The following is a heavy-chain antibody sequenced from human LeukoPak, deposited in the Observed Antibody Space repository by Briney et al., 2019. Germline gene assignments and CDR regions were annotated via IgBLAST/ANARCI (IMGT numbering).Heavy chain of an antibody. V-gene: IGHV3-30*04. CDR1: GFTFRSYA. CDR2: ISYDGRNK. Sequence: GGSLRLSCSASGFTFRSYAMHWVRQAPGKGLGWVGIISYDGRNKYYADSVKGRFSISRDNSKNTVYLQMNSLRTEDTAVYYCARDQGTSSSWRYYFDYWGQGTLVTVSS. CDR3: ARDQGTSSSWRYYFDY. D-gene: IGHD6-13*01. J-gene: IGHJ4*02.